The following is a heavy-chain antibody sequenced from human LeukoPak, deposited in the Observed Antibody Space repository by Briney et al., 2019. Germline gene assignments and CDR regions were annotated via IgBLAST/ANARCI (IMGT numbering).Heavy chain of an antibody. CDR2: ISYDGSNK. J-gene: IGHJ4*02. CDR3: ARDLSSGWYILNHFDY. Sequence: PGRSLRLSCAASGFTFSSYAMHWVRQAPGKGLEWVAVISYDGSNKYYADSAKGRFTISRDNSKNTLYLQMNSLRAEDTAVYYCARDLSSGWYILNHFDYWGQGTLVTVSS. V-gene: IGHV3-30*04. CDR1: GFTFSSYA. D-gene: IGHD6-19*01.